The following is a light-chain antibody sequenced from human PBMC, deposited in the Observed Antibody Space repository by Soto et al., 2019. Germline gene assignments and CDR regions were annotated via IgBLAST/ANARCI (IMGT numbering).Light chain of an antibody. CDR3: QQHNNWPPIT. V-gene: IGKV3-15*01. J-gene: IGKJ5*01. Sequence: MVRTQSPDTLSLSPGESATLSCRASQSVSSNLAWYQWRPGQAPRLLIYRASTRAPGIPARFSGSGSGTEFTLTICSLQSEDFTVYYCQQHNNWPPITFGQGTRLEIK. CDR1: QSVSSN. CDR2: RAS.